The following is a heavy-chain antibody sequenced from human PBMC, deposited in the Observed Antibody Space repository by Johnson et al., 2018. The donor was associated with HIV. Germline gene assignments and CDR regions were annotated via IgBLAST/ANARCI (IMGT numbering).Heavy chain of an antibody. CDR2: INSDGSST. D-gene: IGHD2-15*01. Sequence: VQLVDSGGGLVQPGGSLRLSCAGSGYIFRNYWMHWVRQAPGKGLEWVSRINSDGSSTSYADSVKGRFTISRDSAKNTLYLQMNSLRAEDTALYYCTPGPARIGLIRGIWGQGTMVTVSS. CDR1: GYIFRNYW. CDR3: TPGPARIGLIRGI. J-gene: IGHJ3*02. V-gene: IGHV3-74*01.